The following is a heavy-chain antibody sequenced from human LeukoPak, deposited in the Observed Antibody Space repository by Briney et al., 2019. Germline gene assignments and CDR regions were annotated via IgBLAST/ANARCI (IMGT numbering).Heavy chain of an antibody. J-gene: IGHJ6*02. V-gene: IGHV3-33*01. D-gene: IGHD2-2*01. CDR2: IGYEGSNK. CDR1: GFTFSSYG. CDR3: ARDRGVVPAAIVNYYYYYGMDV. Sequence: ERSLRLSCAASGFTFSSYGMHWVRQAPGKGLEWVAVIGYEGSNKYYADSVKGRFTISRDNSKNTLYLQMNSLRAEDTAVYYCARDRGVVPAAIVNYYYYYGMDVWGQGTTVTVSS.